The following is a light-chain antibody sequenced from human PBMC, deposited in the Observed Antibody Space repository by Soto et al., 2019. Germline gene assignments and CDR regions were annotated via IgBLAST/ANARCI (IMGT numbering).Light chain of an antibody. Sequence: DIQMTQSPSTLSASVGDRVTITCRASQSISNWLARYQQKPGKAPKLLIYDVSRLESGVPSRFSGSGSGTEFIITISSLQPDDFATYYCQQYNSYPWTFGQGTKVEIK. CDR1: QSISNW. CDR2: DVS. V-gene: IGKV1-5*01. CDR3: QQYNSYPWT. J-gene: IGKJ1*01.